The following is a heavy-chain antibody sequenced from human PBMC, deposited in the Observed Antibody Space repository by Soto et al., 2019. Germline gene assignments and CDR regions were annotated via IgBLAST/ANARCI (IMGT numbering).Heavy chain of an antibody. D-gene: IGHD6-13*01. CDR1: GGTLSSYT. V-gene: IGHV1-69*02. J-gene: IGHJ5*02. CDR2: IIPILGIA. Sequence: SVTVPCKASGGTLSSYTISWLRQAPGQGREWMGRIIPILGIANYAQKFQRRVTITADKSTSTAYMELSSLSSDDPAVYHCAESISWFNWFDPWGKET. CDR3: AESISWFNWFDP.